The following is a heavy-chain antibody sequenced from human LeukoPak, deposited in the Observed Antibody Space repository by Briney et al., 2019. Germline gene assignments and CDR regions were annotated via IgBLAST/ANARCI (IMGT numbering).Heavy chain of an antibody. CDR1: GFTFSNYA. V-gene: IGHV3-21*01. D-gene: IGHD2-15*01. CDR3: ARDLRTRVVAALYNWFDP. CDR2: ISSSSSYI. J-gene: IGHJ5*02. Sequence: GGSLRLSCAPSGFTFSNYAMSWVRQAPGKGLEWVSSISSSSSYIYCADSVKGRFTISRDNAKNSLYLQMNSLRAEDTAVYYCARDLRTRVVAALYNWFDPWGQGTLVTVSS.